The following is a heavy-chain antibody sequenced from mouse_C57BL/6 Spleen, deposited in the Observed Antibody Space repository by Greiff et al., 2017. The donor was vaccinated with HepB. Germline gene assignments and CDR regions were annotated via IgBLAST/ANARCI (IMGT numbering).Heavy chain of an antibody. Sequence: QVQLKQSGAELVRPGASVKLSCKASGYTFTDYYINWVKQRPGQGLEWIARIYPGSGNTYYNEKFKGKATLTAEKSSSNAYMQLSSRTSEDSAVYFCARRGYDYDGPYAMDYWGQGTSVTVSS. CDR2: IYPGSGNT. D-gene: IGHD2-4*01. CDR1: GYTFTDYY. V-gene: IGHV1-76*01. J-gene: IGHJ4*01. CDR3: ARRGYDYDGPYAMDY.